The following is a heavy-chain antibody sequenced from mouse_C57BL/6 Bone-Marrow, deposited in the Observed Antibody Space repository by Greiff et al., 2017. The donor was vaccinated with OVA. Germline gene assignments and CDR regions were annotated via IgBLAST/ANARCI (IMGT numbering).Heavy chain of an antibody. CDR1: GYAFTNYL. CDR2: INPGSGGT. CDR3: AIDLGFFITTSRYFDV. D-gene: IGHD1-1*01. J-gene: IGHJ1*03. V-gene: IGHV1-54*01. Sequence: QVQLQQSGAELVRTGTSVKVSCKASGYAFTNYLIEWVKQRPGQGLEWIGVINPGSGGTNYNEKFKGKATLTADKSSSTAYMQLSSLTSEDSAVYFCAIDLGFFITTSRYFDVWGTGTTVTVSS.